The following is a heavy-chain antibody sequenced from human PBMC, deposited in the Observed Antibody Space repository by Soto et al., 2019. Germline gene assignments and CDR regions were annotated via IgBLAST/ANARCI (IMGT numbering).Heavy chain of an antibody. Sequence: QVQLVQSGAEVKKPGASVKLSCKASGYTFINYYIHWVRQAPGQGLEWMGIFNPTSGSTNYAQKFQGRGTLAMDPSTRTVYMELSSLRFDDTAVYYCARDVAAGDYWGRGTMVTVSS. CDR3: ARDVAAGDY. J-gene: IGHJ4*02. D-gene: IGHD6-13*01. CDR1: GYTFINYY. V-gene: IGHV1-46*01. CDR2: FNPTSGST.